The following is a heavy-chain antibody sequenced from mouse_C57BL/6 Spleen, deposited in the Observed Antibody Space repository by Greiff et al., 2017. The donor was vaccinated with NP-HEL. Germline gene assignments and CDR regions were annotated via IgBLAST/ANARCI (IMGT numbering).Heavy chain of an antibody. CDR1: GYTFTSYW. Sequence: QVQLQQPGAELVRPGSSVKLSCKASGYTFTSYWMDWVKQRPGQGLEWIGNLYPSDSETHYNQKFKDKATLTVDKSSSTAYMQLSSLTSEDSAVYYCARSQRGSSYPWYFDVWGTGTTVTVSS. V-gene: IGHV1-61*01. CDR2: LYPSDSET. CDR3: ARSQRGSSYPWYFDV. J-gene: IGHJ1*03. D-gene: IGHD1-1*01.